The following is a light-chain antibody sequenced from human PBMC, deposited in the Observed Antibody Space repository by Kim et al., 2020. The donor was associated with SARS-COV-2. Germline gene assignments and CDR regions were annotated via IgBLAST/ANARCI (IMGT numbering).Light chain of an antibody. CDR3: QQYYSSSPLT. CDR1: QGISSY. CDR2: AAS. J-gene: IGKJ4*01. Sequence: AIRMTQSPSSLSASTGDRVTITCRASQGISSYLAWYQQKPGKAPKLLIYAASTLQSGVPSRFSGSGSGTDFTLTISCLQSEDFATYYCQQYYSSSPLTFGGGTKVDIK. V-gene: IGKV1-8*01.